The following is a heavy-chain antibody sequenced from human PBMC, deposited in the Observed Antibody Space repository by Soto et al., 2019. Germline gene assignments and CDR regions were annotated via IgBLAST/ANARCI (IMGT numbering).Heavy chain of an antibody. CDR2: IYHSGST. Sequence: LETLSLTCLVSGHYIKSNFWLAWVRQSPGKDLEWIGEIYHSGSTYYNPSLKSRVTISVDRSKNQFSLKLTSVTAADTAVYYCARGAVVNFDSWGQGTLVTVSS. D-gene: IGHD3-22*01. V-gene: IGHV4-4*02. J-gene: IGHJ4*02. CDR1: GHYIKSNFW. CDR3: ARGAVVNFDS.